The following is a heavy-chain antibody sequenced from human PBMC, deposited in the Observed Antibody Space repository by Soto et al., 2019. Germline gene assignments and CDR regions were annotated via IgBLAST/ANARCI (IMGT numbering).Heavy chain of an antibody. CDR1: GYTFTGYY. CDR3: ARESSRIEYSSTYYYYYGMDV. J-gene: IGHJ6*02. V-gene: IGHV1-2*02. Sequence: ASVKVSFKASGYTFTGYYMHWVRQAPGQGLEWMGWINPNSVGTNYAQKFQGRVTMTRDTSISTAYMELSRLGSDDTAVYYCARESSRIEYSSTYYYYYGMDVWGQGTTVTVS. CDR2: INPNSVGT. D-gene: IGHD6-6*01.